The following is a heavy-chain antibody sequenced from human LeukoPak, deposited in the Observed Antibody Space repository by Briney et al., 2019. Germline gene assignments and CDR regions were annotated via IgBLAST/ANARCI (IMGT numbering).Heavy chain of an antibody. CDR3: ARTYYYVSSGYYHYTPGDY. J-gene: IGHJ4*02. CDR1: GFTFSSHW. V-gene: IGHV3-7*01. D-gene: IGHD3-22*01. Sequence: GGSLRLSCTVGGFTFSSHWMSWVRQAPGKGLEWVANIKQDATEKYYVDSVKGRFTISRDNAKNSLYLQMNSLRAEDTAVYYCARTYYYVSSGYYHYTPGDYWGQGTLVAVSS. CDR2: IKQDATEK.